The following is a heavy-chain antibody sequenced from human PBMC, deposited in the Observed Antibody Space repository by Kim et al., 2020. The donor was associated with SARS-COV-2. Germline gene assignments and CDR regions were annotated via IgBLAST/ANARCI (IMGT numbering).Heavy chain of an antibody. CDR1: GGSISSYY. CDR3: ARANYGDYFTDYYYYGMDG. CDR2: IYYSGST. Sequence: SETLSLTCTVSGGSISSYYWSWIRQPPGKGLEWIGYIYYSGSTNYNPSLKSRVTISVDTSKNQFSLKLSSVTAADTAVYYCARANYGDYFTDYYYYGMDGWGQGTTVTVSS. D-gene: IGHD4-17*01. J-gene: IGHJ6*02. V-gene: IGHV4-59*01.